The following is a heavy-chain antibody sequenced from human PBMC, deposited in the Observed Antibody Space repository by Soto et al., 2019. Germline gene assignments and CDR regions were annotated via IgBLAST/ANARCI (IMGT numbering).Heavy chain of an antibody. J-gene: IGHJ6*02. CDR1: GGSISSGDYY. V-gene: IGHV4-30-4*01. D-gene: IGHD3-3*01. Sequence: ALSRACTVSGGSISSGDYYWSWILQPPGKVLEWIGYIYYIGSTYYNPSLKSRVTISVDTSKNQFSLKLSSVTAADTAVYYCARDNILGILYGGMDVWGQGTTVTVSS. CDR2: IYYIGST. CDR3: ARDNILGILYGGMDV.